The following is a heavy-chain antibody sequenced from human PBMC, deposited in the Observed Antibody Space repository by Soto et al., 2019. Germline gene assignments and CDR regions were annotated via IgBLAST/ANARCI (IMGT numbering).Heavy chain of an antibody. CDR2: IYYSGST. J-gene: IGHJ5*02. D-gene: IGHD3-10*01. CDR1: GGSISSGGYY. CDR3: ARVSLTGDKLLWFGGEGFDP. Sequence: TLCLTCTVSGGSISSGGYYWSWIRQHPGKGLEWIGYIYYSGSTYYNPSLKSRVTISVYTSKKQFSLKLSSVNAADTAVYYCARVSLTGDKLLWFGGEGFDPWGQGTLVIVSS. V-gene: IGHV4-31*03.